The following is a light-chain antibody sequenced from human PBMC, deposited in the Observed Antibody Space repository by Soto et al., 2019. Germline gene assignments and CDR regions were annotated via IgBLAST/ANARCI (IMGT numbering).Light chain of an antibody. CDR2: KTS. J-gene: IGKJ1*01. CDR1: QSLSRW. Sequence: DIQMTQSPSTLSASVGDRVTITCRASQSLSRWLAWYQQKPGKAPKLLIYKTSNLESGVPSRFSGSGSGTEFTRTISSLQPDDSATYYCQQYEAFGQGTKVEIK. V-gene: IGKV1-5*03. CDR3: QQYEA.